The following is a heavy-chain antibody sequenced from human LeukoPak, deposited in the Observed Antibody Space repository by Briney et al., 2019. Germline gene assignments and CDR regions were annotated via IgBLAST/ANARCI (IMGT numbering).Heavy chain of an antibody. D-gene: IGHD2-2*03. CDR1: GGTISSYY. J-gene: IGHJ5*02. CDR2: IYRSGST. V-gene: IGHV4-4*07. CDR3: ARDGYCSSTSCLGYWFDP. Sequence: SETLSLTCTVSGGTISSYYWSWIRQPAGKGLEWIGRIYRSGSTNYNPSLKSRVTMSVDTSKNQFSLKLSSANAADTAVYYCARDGYCSSTSCLGYWFDPGGQGTLVTVSS.